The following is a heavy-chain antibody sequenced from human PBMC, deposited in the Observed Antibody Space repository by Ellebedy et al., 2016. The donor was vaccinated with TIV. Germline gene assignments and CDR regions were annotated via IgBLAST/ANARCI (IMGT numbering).Heavy chain of an antibody. CDR1: GFTFSSYG. D-gene: IGHD5-24*01. Sequence: GESLKISCAASGFTFSSYGMHWVRQAPGKGLEWVAVISDDGSNKYYADSVKGRFTISRDASKNTLYLKMDSLRAEDTAVYYCAKDLAAKWLQAFDYWGQGTLVTVSS. CDR3: AKDLAAKWLQAFDY. CDR2: ISDDGSNK. J-gene: IGHJ4*02. V-gene: IGHV3-30*18.